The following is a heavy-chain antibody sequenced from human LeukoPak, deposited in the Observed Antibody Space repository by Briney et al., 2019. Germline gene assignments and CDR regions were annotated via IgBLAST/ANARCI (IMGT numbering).Heavy chain of an antibody. CDR2: IYYSGST. Sequence: PSETLSLTCTVSGGSISSYYWSWIRQRPGKGLEWIGYIYYSGSTNYNPSLKSRVTISVDTSKNQFSLKLSSVTAADTAVYYCSRHDVAAAGHAFDIWGQATMVTVSS. V-gene: IGHV4-59*08. J-gene: IGHJ3*02. D-gene: IGHD6-13*01. CDR1: GGSISSYY. CDR3: SRHDVAAAGHAFDI.